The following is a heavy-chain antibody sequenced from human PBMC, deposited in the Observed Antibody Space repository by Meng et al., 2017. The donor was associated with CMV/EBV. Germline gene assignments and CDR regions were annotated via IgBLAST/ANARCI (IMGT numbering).Heavy chain of an antibody. D-gene: IGHD2-21*01. J-gene: IGHJ4*01. Sequence: LVQLGVEGKKRGPSVKVPCKASGYTFTGYGNSWVRQAPGQGLEWMGWISVYNGHTNFAQNLQGRVTMTTDTSTSTAYVELRSLRSDDTAIYYCARGVPLGIIYSFDYWGQGTLVTVFS. V-gene: IGHV1-18*01. CDR2: ISVYNGHT. CDR1: GYTFTGYG. CDR3: ARGVPLGIIYSFDY.